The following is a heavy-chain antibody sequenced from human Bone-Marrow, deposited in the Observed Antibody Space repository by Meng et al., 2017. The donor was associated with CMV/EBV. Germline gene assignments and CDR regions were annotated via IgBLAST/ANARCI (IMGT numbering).Heavy chain of an antibody. J-gene: IGHJ1*01. CDR3: ARDDYDFWSGYPKYFQH. Sequence: QVQLVQSGAEVKKPGASVKVSCKASGYTFTGYYMHWVRQAPGQGLEWMGWINPNSGGTNYAQKFQGRVTMTRDTSISTAYMELRSLRSDDTAVYYCARDDYDFWSGYPKYFQHWGQGTLVTVSS. V-gene: IGHV1-2*02. D-gene: IGHD3-3*01. CDR1: GYTFTGYY. CDR2: INPNSGGT.